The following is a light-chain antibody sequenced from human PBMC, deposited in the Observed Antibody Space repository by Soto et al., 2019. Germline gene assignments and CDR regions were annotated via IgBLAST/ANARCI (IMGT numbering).Light chain of an antibody. CDR3: QQRYTWPLT. CDR1: QSINIY. CDR2: DAS. Sequence: IVLTQSPATLSLSPGERATLSCWASQSINIYLAWYQQKPGQAPRLLIYDASNRATGIPARFSGSGSGTDFTLTISSLEPEDFAVYYCQQRYTWPLTFGGGTKVEI. V-gene: IGKV3-11*01. J-gene: IGKJ4*01.